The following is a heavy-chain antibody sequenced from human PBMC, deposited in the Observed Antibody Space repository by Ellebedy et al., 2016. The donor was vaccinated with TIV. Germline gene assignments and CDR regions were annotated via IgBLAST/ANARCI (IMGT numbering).Heavy chain of an antibody. Sequence: PGGSLRLSCAAFGFTFSSYWMHWVRQAPGKGLVWVSRINSDGSSTSYADSVKGRFTISRDNSKNTLYLQMNSLRAEDTAVYYCARVDEDNAFDIWGQGTMVTVSS. CDR1: GFTFSSYW. V-gene: IGHV3-74*01. CDR2: INSDGSST. CDR3: ARVDEDNAFDI. J-gene: IGHJ3*02.